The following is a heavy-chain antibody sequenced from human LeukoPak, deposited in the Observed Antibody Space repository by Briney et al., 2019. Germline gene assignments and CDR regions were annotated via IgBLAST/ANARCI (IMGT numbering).Heavy chain of an antibody. V-gene: IGHV3-23*01. Sequence: GGSLRLSCAASGFAFSTYAMSWVRQAPGKGLEWLSGINGGGGSTYYADSVKGRFTISRDNSKNTLYLQMSSLRAEDTAVYYCAKVSGYTSGWYVDFDCWGQGSLVTVSS. CDR1: GFAFSTYA. CDR2: INGGGGST. D-gene: IGHD6-19*01. CDR3: AKVSGYTSGWYVDFDC. J-gene: IGHJ4*02.